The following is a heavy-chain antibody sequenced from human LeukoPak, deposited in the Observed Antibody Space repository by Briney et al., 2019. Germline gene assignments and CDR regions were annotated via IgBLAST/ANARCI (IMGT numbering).Heavy chain of an antibody. J-gene: IGHJ4*02. V-gene: IGHV1-46*01. CDR1: GYTFTSYY. CDR2: INPSGGST. Sequence: VASVKVSCKASGYTFTSYYMHWVRQAPGQGLEWMGIINPSGGSTSYAQKFQGRVTMTRDMSTSTAYMELSSLRSEDTAVYYCARGELGGVAAMGDYFDYWGQGTLVTVSS. D-gene: IGHD2-15*01. CDR3: ARGELGGVAAMGDYFDY.